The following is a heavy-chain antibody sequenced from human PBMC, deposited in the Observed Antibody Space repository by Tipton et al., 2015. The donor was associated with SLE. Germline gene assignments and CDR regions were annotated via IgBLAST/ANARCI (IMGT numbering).Heavy chain of an antibody. Sequence: SLRLSCAASGFTFSSYAMHWVRQAPGKGLEWVAVISYDGSNKYYADSVKGRFTISRDNSKNTLYLQMNSLRAEDTAVYYCARLLLYSSGQGAFDIWGQGTMVTVSS. V-gene: IGHV3-30-3*01. D-gene: IGHD6-19*01. CDR3: ARLLLYSSGQGAFDI. J-gene: IGHJ3*02. CDR2: ISYDGSNK. CDR1: GFTFSSYA.